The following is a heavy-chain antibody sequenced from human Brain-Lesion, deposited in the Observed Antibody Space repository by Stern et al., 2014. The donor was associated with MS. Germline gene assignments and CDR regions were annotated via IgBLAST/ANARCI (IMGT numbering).Heavy chain of an antibody. CDR1: GLTFDDYA. CDR3: AGGLGF. D-gene: IGHD2-21*01. CDR2: ITWDGGST. J-gene: IGHJ4*02. V-gene: IGHV3-43D*03. Sequence: QLVQSGGVVVQPGGSLRLSCAASGLTFDDYALHWVRQAPGKGLEWVSLITWDGGSTSYTDSVKGRFSISRDNRKSFLYLQMNSLRPEDTALYYCAGGLGFWGRGTLVTVSS.